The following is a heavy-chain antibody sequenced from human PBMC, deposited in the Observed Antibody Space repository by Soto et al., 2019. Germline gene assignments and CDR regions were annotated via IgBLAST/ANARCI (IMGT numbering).Heavy chain of an antibody. J-gene: IGHJ4*02. D-gene: IGHD3-10*01. V-gene: IGHV3-23*01. CDR1: GFAFGNSV. CDR2: IRGDNAA. CDR3: AKLRPREPGWGGSHFEH. Sequence: EVQLLESGGGLVQPGGSLRLSCAASGFAFGNSVMGYVRQAPGKGLEWVSSIRGDNAAYYADSVKGRFTISRDNSNNMLYLHMSYLRIEDTAVYYCAKLRPREPGWGGSHFEHWGQGALVTVST.